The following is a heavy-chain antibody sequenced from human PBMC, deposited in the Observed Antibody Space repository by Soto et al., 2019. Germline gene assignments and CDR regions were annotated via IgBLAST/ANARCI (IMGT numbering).Heavy chain of an antibody. CDR1: GYNFAGYW. D-gene: IGHD3-3*01. Sequence: LGESLEISCKGSGYNFAGYWIAWVRQMPGKGLELMGIIYPSDSDTRYRPSFQGQVTISADKSISSAYLQWSSLRASDTAMYYCARGGVSTRTLDYWGQGTPVTVSS. V-gene: IGHV5-51*01. CDR3: ARGGVSTRTLDY. J-gene: IGHJ4*02. CDR2: IYPSDSDT.